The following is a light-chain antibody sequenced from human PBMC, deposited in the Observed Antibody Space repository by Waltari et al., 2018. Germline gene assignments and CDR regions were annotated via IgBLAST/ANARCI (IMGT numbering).Light chain of an antibody. V-gene: IGLV3-21*01. CDR1: NIEKKS. CDR3: QVWDSDAGQPL. Sequence: TQSPSVSVTAGQTASVSCGGYNIEKKSVHWYQQKPGQAPMLVIPYDDDRPPGIPQRFSGSNSGNAAILTISRVEAGDEADYYCQVWDSDAGQPLFGGGTKLTV. J-gene: IGLJ2*01. CDR2: YDD.